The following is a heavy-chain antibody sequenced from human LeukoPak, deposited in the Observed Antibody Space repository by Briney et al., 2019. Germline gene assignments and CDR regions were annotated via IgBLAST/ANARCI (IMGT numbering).Heavy chain of an antibody. CDR3: ATDYGGNSDWYFDL. CDR2: ISPSGST. J-gene: IGHJ2*01. D-gene: IGHD4-23*01. CDR1: GGSISSYY. Sequence: PSETLSLTCIVSGGSISSYYWSWIRQPPGKGLEWIGYISPSGSTNYNPSLKSRVTISVDTSKRHISLRLTSVTAADTAVYYCATDYGGNSDWYFDLWGRGTLVTVSS. V-gene: IGHV4-4*08.